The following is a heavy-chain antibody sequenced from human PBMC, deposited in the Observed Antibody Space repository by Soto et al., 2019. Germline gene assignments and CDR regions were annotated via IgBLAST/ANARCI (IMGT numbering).Heavy chain of an antibody. CDR3: ARAIGGNNWNPNWFDS. J-gene: IGHJ5*01. CDR1: GDSITRRDYY. CDR2: IHHSGAA. D-gene: IGHD1-20*01. V-gene: IGHV4-31*03. Sequence: SETLSLTCTVSGDSITRRDYYWTWIRQYPGKGLEWIGYIHHSGAAHYNPSLKSRLTISVDTSRNQFSLKLTSVTAADTAVYYCARAIGGNNWNPNWFDS.